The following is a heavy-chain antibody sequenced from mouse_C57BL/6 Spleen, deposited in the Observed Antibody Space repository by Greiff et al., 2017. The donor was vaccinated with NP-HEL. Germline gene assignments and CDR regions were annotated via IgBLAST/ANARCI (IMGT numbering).Heavy chain of an antibody. Sequence: QVQLQQPGAELVRPGSSVKLSCKASGYTFTSYWMHWVKQRPIQGLEWIGNIDPSDSETHYNQKFKDKATLTVDKSSSTAYMQLSSLTSEDSAVYYCARWDYSNYDDWGQGTTLTVSS. J-gene: IGHJ2*01. D-gene: IGHD2-5*01. V-gene: IGHV1-52*01. CDR2: IDPSDSET. CDR1: GYTFTSYW. CDR3: ARWDYSNYDD.